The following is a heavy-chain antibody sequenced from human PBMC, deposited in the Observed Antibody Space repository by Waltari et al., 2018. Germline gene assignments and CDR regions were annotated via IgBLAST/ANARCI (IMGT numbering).Heavy chain of an antibody. Sequence: QVQLQQWGAGLLKPSETLSLTCAVYGGSFSGYYWSWIRQPPGKGLEWIGEINHSGSTNYNPSLKSRVTISVDTSKTQFSLKLSSVTAADTAVYYCARGRARYYGSGSSSYYYYYGMDVWGQGTTVTVSS. CDR2: INHSGST. CDR3: ARGRARYYGSGSSSYYYYYGMDV. D-gene: IGHD3-10*01. CDR1: GGSFSGYY. V-gene: IGHV4-34*01. J-gene: IGHJ6*02.